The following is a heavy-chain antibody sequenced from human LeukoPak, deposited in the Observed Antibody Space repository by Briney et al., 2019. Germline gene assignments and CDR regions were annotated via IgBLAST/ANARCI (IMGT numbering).Heavy chain of an antibody. CDR3: ARVLDPNYGMDV. CDR1: GYTFTIYD. D-gene: IGHD1-1*01. V-gene: IGHV1-8*01. J-gene: IGHJ6*02. Sequence: ASVKVSCKASGYTFTIYDIKWVRQPTGQGLGLMGWINPNSGNTGYAQKFQGRVTITRNTSISTAYMELSSLRSEDTAVYYCARVLDPNYGMDVWGQGTTVTVSS. CDR2: INPNSGNT.